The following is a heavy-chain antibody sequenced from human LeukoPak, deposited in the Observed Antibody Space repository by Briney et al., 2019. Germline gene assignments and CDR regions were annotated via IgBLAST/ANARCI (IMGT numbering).Heavy chain of an antibody. D-gene: IGHD6-19*01. J-gene: IGHJ4*02. CDR1: GHSISSGHY. Sequence: SETLSLTCAVSGHSISSGHYWGWIRQPPGKGLEWIGSIYHSGSTYYNPSLKSRVTISVDTSKNQFSLKLSSVTAADTAVYYCARVRELVAGTEGFDYWGQGTLVTVSS. CDR2: IYHSGST. V-gene: IGHV4-38-2*01. CDR3: ARVRELVAGTEGFDY.